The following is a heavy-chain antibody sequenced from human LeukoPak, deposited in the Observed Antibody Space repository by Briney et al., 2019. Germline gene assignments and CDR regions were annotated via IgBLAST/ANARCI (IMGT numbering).Heavy chain of an antibody. CDR2: IYYSGST. J-gene: IGHJ4*02. D-gene: IGHD3-22*01. CDR3: ARASETYYYDSSGPTPEYYFDY. V-gene: IGHV4-31*03. CDR1: GGSISSGGYY. Sequence: SETLSLTCTVSGGSISSGGYYWSWIRQHPGKGLEWIGCIYYSGSTYYNPSLKSRVTISVDTSKNQFSLKLSSVTAADTAVYYCARASETYYYDSSGPTPEYYFDYWGQGTLVTVSS.